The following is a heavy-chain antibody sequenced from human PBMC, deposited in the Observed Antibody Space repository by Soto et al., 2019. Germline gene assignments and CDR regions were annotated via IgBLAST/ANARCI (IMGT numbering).Heavy chain of an antibody. CDR2: INPNSGGT. J-gene: IGHJ4*02. D-gene: IGHD6-19*01. V-gene: IGHV1-2*04. CDR1: GYTFTGYY. CDR3: ARVGYSSGWFTFDY. Sequence: ASVKVSCKASGYTFTGYYMHWVRQAPGQGLEWMGWINPNSGGTNYAQKFQGWVTMTRDTSISTAYMELSRLRSDDTAVYYCARVGYSSGWFTFDYWGQGTLVTVSS.